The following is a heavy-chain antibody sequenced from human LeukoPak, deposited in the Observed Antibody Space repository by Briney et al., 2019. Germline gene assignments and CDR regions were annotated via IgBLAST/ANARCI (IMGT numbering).Heavy chain of an antibody. Sequence: GGSLRLSCAASGFTFSNYWMHWVRQAPGKGLVWVSRINSDGVNTSYADSVKGRFTISRDNAKNTLNLQMNSMRAEDTAVYYCARDLGQYYDTSDNWFDPWGQGTLVTVSS. CDR3: ARDLGQYYDTSDNWFDP. D-gene: IGHD3-22*01. CDR2: INSDGVNT. V-gene: IGHV3-74*01. J-gene: IGHJ5*02. CDR1: GFTFSNYW.